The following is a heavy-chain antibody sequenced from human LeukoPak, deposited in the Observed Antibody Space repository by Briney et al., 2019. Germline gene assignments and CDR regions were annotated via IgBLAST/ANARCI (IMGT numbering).Heavy chain of an antibody. J-gene: IGHJ6*02. V-gene: IGHV3-23*01. D-gene: IGHD1-14*01. Sequence: GGSPRLSCAASGFTFNNYAMNWVRQAPGKGLEWVSGISGSGGSTYYADSVRGRFTISRDSSKNTLYLQMNSQRAEDTAVYYCAKAIEPNFYFYYALDVWGQGTLVTVSS. CDR1: GFTFNNYA. CDR2: ISGSGGST. CDR3: AKAIEPNFYFYYALDV.